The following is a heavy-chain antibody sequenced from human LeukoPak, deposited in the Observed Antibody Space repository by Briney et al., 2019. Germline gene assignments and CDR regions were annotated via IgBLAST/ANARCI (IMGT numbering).Heavy chain of an antibody. J-gene: IGHJ4*02. V-gene: IGHV4-4*02. CDR1: GDSISSRNW. CDR2: ISHGGST. Sequence: SETLSLTCAVSGDSISSRNWWSWVRQPPGKGLDWIGEISHGGSTKYSPSLKNRVTISKDNFKNEFSLRLNSVTAADTAVYFCTRSGGWWSLDYWGQGALVTVSS. CDR3: TRSGGWWSLDY. D-gene: IGHD2-8*02.